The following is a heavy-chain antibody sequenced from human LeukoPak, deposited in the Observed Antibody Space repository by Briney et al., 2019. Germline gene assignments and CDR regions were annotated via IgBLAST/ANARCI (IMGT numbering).Heavy chain of an antibody. D-gene: IGHD2-15*01. J-gene: IGHJ4*02. Sequence: SETLSLTCTVSGGSISSGGYYWTWIRQPPGKGLEWIGYIYYSGSTYHNPSLKSRVTISVDTSKNQFSLKLSSVTAADTAVYYCARDSGCRTGYCSGGRQNFDYWGQGTLVTVSS. V-gene: IGHV4-31*03. CDR2: IYYSGST. CDR3: ARDSGCRTGYCSGGRQNFDY. CDR1: GGSISSGGYY.